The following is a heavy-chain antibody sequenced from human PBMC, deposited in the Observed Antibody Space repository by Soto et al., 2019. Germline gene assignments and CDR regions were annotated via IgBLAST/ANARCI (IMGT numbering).Heavy chain of an antibody. Sequence: QVQLQESGPGLVKPSETLSLTCTVSGGSISSYYWSWIRQPAGKGLEWIGRIYTSGSTNYNPSLKSRVTMAVDTSKNQFALKLSSVTAADTAVYYCARGVRISVGDTAWGMDVWGQGTTVTVSS. V-gene: IGHV4-4*07. CDR2: IYTSGST. CDR1: GGSISSYY. J-gene: IGHJ6*02. D-gene: IGHD1-26*01. CDR3: ARGVRISVGDTAWGMDV.